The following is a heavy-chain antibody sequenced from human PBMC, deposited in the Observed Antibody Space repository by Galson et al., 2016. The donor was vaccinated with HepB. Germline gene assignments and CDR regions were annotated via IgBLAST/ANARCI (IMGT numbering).Heavy chain of an antibody. V-gene: IGHV3-20*04. Sequence: SLRLSCAASGFTFDDYGLTWVRQAPGRGLEWVSGINWNGDSTAYSDSVRGRFTISRDNARKSLDLQMNSLRAEDTAFYYCPRSFFRRTVNRTPFYYWGQGTLVTVSS. J-gene: IGHJ4*02. D-gene: IGHD1-14*01. CDR3: PRSFFRRTVNRTPFYY. CDR1: GFTFDDYG. CDR2: INWNGDST.